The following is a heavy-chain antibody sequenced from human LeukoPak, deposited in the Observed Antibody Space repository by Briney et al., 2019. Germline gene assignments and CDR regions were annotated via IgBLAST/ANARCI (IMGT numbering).Heavy chain of an antibody. D-gene: IGHD2-2*01. CDR1: GYSISSGYY. J-gene: IGHJ3*02. V-gene: IGHV4-34*01. CDR3: ARFPVYCSSTSCYLEAFDI. CDR2: INHSGST. Sequence: PSETLSLTCTVSGYSISSGYYWSWIRQPPGKGLEWIGEINHSGSTNYNPSLKSRVTISVDTSKNQFSLKLSSVTAADTAVYYCARFPVYCSSTSCYLEAFDIWGQGTMVTVSS.